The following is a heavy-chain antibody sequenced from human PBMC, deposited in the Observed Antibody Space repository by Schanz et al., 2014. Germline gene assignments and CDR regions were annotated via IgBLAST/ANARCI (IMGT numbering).Heavy chain of an antibody. CDR2: ISNDGSIK. J-gene: IGHJ6*02. Sequence: VQLVESGGGLVKPGGSLRLSCAASGFTFSTYAMSWVRQAPGKGLEWVALISNDGSIKYYADSVEGRFTISRDNSRNTLYLQMNSLSADDTAVFYCAKGMGYCSGGTCYDYYYYGLDVWGQGTTVTVSS. CDR3: AKGMGYCSGGTCYDYYYYGLDV. V-gene: IGHV3-30-3*01. D-gene: IGHD2-15*01. CDR1: GFTFSTYA.